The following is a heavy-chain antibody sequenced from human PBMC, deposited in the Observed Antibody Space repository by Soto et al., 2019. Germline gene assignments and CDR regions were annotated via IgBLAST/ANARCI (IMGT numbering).Heavy chain of an antibody. CDR1: GSSYTSGGDY. V-gene: IGHV4-61*08. D-gene: IGHD4-17*01. CDR3: AREANDYSDDVRGYSWFAA. J-gene: IGHJ5*02. Sequence: LGTLSVSCTASGSSYTSGGDYWSWIRQPPGKGLEWIGHIFYTGSTNYSPSLKSRVTISLDTSKNQFPMKLRSVTAADTAVYYCAREANDYSDDVRGYSWFAAWVQGALVPVPQ. CDR2: IFYTGST.